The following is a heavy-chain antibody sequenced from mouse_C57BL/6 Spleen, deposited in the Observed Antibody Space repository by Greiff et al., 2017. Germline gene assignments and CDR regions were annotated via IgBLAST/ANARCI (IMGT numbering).Heavy chain of an antibody. CDR2: IDPSDSET. CDR1: GYTFTSCW. Sequence: VQLQQPGAELVRPGSSVKLSCKASGYTFTSCWMHWVKQRPIQGLEWIGNIDPSDSETHYNQKFKDKATLTVDKSASTAYMQLSSLTSEDSAVYYCARDLFQQRYFDVWGTGTTVTVSS. J-gene: IGHJ1*03. V-gene: IGHV1-52*01. CDR3: ARDLFQQRYFDV. D-gene: IGHD2-3*01.